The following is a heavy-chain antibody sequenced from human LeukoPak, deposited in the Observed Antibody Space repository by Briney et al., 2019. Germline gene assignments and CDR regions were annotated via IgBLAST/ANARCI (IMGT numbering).Heavy chain of an antibody. CDR2: INPSGGST. D-gene: IGHD3-22*01. J-gene: IGHJ4*02. CDR3: ARSRSPDSSGYYFIPPFDY. CDR1: GYTFTSYY. Sequence: ASVKVSCKASGYTFTSYYMHWVRQAPGQGLEWMGIINPSGGSTSYAQKFQGRVTMTRDTSTSTVYMELSSLRSEDTAVYYCARSRSPDSSGYYFIPPFDYWGQGTLVTVSS. V-gene: IGHV1-46*01.